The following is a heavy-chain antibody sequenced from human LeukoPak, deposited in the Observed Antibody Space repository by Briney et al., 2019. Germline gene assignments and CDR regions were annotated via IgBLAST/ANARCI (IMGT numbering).Heavy chain of an antibody. CDR1: GFTFDDYG. CDR3: ARAGYSSGYDILTGYYGGLNFDY. D-gene: IGHD3-9*01. V-gene: IGHV3-20*04. CDR2: SNWDGGST. Sequence: GGSLRLSCAASGFTFDDYGMSWVRQAPGKGLEWVSGSNWDGGSTGYADSVKGRFTISRDNAKKSLYLQMNSLRAEDTAVYYCARAGYSSGYDILTGYYGGLNFDYWGQGTLVTVSS. J-gene: IGHJ4*02.